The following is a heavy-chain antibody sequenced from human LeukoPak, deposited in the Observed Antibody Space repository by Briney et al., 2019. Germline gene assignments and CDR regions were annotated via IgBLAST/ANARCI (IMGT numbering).Heavy chain of an antibody. CDR1: GGSIRNFY. J-gene: IGHJ5*02. D-gene: IGHD6-19*01. Sequence: SETLSLTCSVSGGSIRNFYWSWIRQPAGKGLEWIGRIYTSGSTNYNPSLKSRVTMSVDTSKNQFSLKLSSVTAADTAVYYCARDSGWYEGNWFDPWGQGTLVTVSS. V-gene: IGHV4-4*07. CDR3: ARDSGWYEGNWFDP. CDR2: IYTSGST.